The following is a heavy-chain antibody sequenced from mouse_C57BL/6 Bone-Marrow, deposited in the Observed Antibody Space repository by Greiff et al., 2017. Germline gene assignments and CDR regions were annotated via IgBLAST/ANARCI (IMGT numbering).Heavy chain of an antibody. V-gene: IGHV1-5*01. D-gene: IGHD2-3*01. CDR2: IYPGSSDT. CDR3: TREGYDGYPFDY. J-gene: IGHJ2*01. CDR1: GYTFTSYW. Sequence: VQLQQSGTVLARPGASVKMSCKTSGYTFTSYWMHWVKQRPGQGLEWIGAIYPGSSDTSYNQTFKGKAKLTAVTTASTAYMEISSLTNEDSAVYYCTREGYDGYPFDYWGQGTTLTVSS.